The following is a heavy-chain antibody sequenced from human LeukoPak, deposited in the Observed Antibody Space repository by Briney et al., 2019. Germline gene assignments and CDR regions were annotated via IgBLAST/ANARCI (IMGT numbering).Heavy chain of an antibody. D-gene: IGHD1-26*01. Sequence: SQTLSLTCTVSGGSISSGGYYWSWIRQPPGKGLGWIGYIYYSGSTYYNPSLKSRVTISVDTSKNQFSLKLSSVTAADTAVYYCARYGGGATYYFDYWGQGTLVTVSS. CDR1: GGSISSGGYY. CDR3: ARYGGGATYYFDY. CDR2: IYYSGST. V-gene: IGHV4-30-4*08. J-gene: IGHJ4*02.